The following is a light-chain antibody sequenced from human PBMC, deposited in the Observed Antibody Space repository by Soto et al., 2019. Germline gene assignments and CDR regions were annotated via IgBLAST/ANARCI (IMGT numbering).Light chain of an antibody. CDR3: QQSYNTPLT. CDR1: QTIGTY. CDR2: DAS. V-gene: IGKV1-39*01. Sequence: IEVAQSPSSLAASLGDRVTITCRASQTIGTYVNWYRQKSGAAPELLIYDASTLQSGVPSRFRGGASGTDFTLTISSLQLDDFATYYCQQSYNTPLTFGQGTKV. J-gene: IGKJ1*01.